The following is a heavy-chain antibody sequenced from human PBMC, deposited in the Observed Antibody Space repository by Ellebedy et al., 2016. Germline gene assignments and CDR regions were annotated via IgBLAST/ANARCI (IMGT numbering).Heavy chain of an antibody. CDR1: GGSFSGYY. V-gene: IGHV4-34*01. J-gene: IGHJ4*02. CDR2: INHSGST. Sequence: SQTLSLTCAVYGGSFSGYYWSWIRQPPGKGLEWVGEINHSGSTNYNPSLKSRVTISVDTSKNQFSLKLSSVTAADTAVYYCARVSMSLDFWSGYYIGDYFDYWGQGTLVTVSS. CDR3: ARVSMSLDFWSGYYIGDYFDY. D-gene: IGHD3-3*01.